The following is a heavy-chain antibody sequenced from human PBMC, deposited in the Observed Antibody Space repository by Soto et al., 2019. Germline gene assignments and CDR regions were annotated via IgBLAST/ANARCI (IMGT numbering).Heavy chain of an antibody. Sequence: SETLSLTCAVYGGSFSGYYWSWIRQPPGKGLEWIGYIYYSGSTNYNPSLKSRVTISVDTSKNQFSLKLSSVTAADTAVYYCARDGSSWYRGWFDTWGQGTLVTVSS. CDR2: IYYSGST. V-gene: IGHV4-59*01. D-gene: IGHD6-13*01. J-gene: IGHJ5*02. CDR1: GGSFSGYY. CDR3: ARDGSSWYRGWFDT.